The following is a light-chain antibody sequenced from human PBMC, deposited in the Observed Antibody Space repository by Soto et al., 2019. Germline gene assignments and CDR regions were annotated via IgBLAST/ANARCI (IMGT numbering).Light chain of an antibody. CDR1: SSNIGAGYD. Sequence: QSVLTQPPSVSGAPGQRVTISCTGSSSNIGAGYDVHWYQQLPGTAPKLLIYGNSNRPSGVPDRFSGSKSGTSASLAITGLQAEDEADYYCQSYDSNLSGSSYVFGTGTKVTVL. J-gene: IGLJ1*01. CDR2: GNS. V-gene: IGLV1-40*01. CDR3: QSYDSNLSGSSYV.